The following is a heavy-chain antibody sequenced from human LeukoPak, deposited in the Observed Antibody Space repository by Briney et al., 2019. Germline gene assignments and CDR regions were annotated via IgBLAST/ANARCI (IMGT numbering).Heavy chain of an antibody. Sequence: GASVKVSCKASGGTFSSYAISWVRQAPGQGLEWMGGIIPIFGTANYAQKFQGRVTITADESTSTAYMELSSLRSEDTAVYYCARSYSGSTPPDYWGQGTLVTVSS. CDR3: ARSYSGSTPPDY. D-gene: IGHD1-26*01. V-gene: IGHV1-69*13. CDR2: IIPIFGTA. CDR1: GGTFSSYA. J-gene: IGHJ4*02.